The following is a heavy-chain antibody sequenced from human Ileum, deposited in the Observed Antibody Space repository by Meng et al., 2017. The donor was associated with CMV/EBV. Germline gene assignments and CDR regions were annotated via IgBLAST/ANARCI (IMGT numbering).Heavy chain of an antibody. V-gene: IGHV4-4*07. J-gene: IGHJ4*02. D-gene: IGHD3-10*01. CDR3: VRAAARGVPVDH. Sequence: RLQESGPGLSEPSEPLSLPCSLFGASLTSYHWAWIRQPAGKGLEFIGRMRPSGNIDYNLSLMSRVTMSVDTSKNHLSLNLKSVTAADTAVYYCVRAAARGVPVDHWGQGMLVTVSS. CDR1: GASLTSYH. CDR2: MRPSGNI.